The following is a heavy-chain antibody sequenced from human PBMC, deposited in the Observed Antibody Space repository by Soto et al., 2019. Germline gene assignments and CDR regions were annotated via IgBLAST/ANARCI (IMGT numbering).Heavy chain of an antibody. CDR3: ARQGHMDV. V-gene: IGHV3-21*02. J-gene: IGHJ6*02. CDR1: GFTFSDYT. CDR2: ITSRSTYI. Sequence: EVQLVESGGGLVKPGGSLKLSCVASGFTFSDYTMTWVHQAPGKGLEWVSSITSRSTYIYFTDSLKGRFTISRDNVKNSLYLQMNSLRGEDTAVYYCARQGHMDVWGQGTTVTVSS.